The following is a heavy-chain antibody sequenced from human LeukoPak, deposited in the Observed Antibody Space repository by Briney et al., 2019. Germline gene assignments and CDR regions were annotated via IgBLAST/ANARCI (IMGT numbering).Heavy chain of an antibody. CDR3: TRQHVGYGDYDYYYYMDV. CDR1: GFTFSGSA. CDR2: IRSKANSYAT. J-gene: IGHJ6*03. V-gene: IGHV3-73*01. D-gene: IGHD4-17*01. Sequence: PGGSLRLSCAASGFTFSGSAMHWVRQASGKGLEWVGRIRSKANSYATAYAASVKGRFTISRDDSKNTAYLQMNSLKTEDTAVYYCTRQHVGYGDYDYYYYMDVWGKGTTVTVSS.